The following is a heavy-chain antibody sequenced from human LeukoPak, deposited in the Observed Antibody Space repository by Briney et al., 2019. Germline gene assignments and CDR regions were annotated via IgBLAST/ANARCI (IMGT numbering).Heavy chain of an antibody. CDR1: GFSFSSYA. J-gene: IGHJ4*02. Sequence: GGSLRLSCSASGFSFSSYAMHWVRLAPGKGLEYVSSISSKGDPTYCADSVRGRFTISRDNSKNTLYLQMSGLRTEDTAVYYCVKDRAVDYWGQGTLVTVSS. CDR2: ISSKGDPT. V-gene: IGHV3-64D*06. CDR3: VKDRAVDY. D-gene: IGHD3-10*01.